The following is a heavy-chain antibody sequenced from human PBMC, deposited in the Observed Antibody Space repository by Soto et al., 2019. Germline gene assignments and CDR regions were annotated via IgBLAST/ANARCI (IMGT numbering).Heavy chain of an antibody. CDR2: IYYSGST. J-gene: IGHJ1*01. D-gene: IGHD3-22*01. Sequence: QVQLQESGPGLVKPSQTLSLTCTVSGGSISSGAYYWSWIRQHPGKGLEWIGYIYYSGSTYYNPSLKNLVTISVDTSKNQSSLKLSSVTAADTAVYYCAIYDSSGSRGFQHWGQGTLVNVSS. V-gene: IGHV4-31*01. CDR1: GGSISSGAYY. CDR3: AIYDSSGSRGFQH.